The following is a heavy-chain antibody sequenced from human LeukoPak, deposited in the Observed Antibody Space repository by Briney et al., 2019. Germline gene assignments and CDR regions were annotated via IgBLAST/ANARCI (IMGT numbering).Heavy chain of an antibody. Sequence: RAGGSLRLSCAASGFTFSTLEMTWVRQAPGKGLEWVSYISSSGSTIYYADSVKGRFTISRDNAKNSLYLQMSSLRVEDTAIYHCARGRFGLHWGQGTLVTVSS. V-gene: IGHV3-48*03. D-gene: IGHD3-10*01. CDR2: ISSSGSTI. J-gene: IGHJ4*02. CDR1: GFTFSTLE. CDR3: ARGRFGLH.